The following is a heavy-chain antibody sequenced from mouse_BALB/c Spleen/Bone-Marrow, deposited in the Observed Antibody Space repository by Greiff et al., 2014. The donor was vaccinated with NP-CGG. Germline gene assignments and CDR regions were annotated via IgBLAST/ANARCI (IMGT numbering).Heavy chain of an antibody. CDR1: GFTFSSYT. CDR2: ISNGGGST. Sequence: EVMLVESGGGLVQPGGSLKLSCAASGFTFSSYTMSWVRQTPEKRLEWVAYISNGGGSTYYPDTVXGRXTISRDNAKNTLYLQMSSLKSEDTAMYYCARGGYYFDYWGQGTTLTVSS. CDR3: ARGGYYFDY. J-gene: IGHJ2*01. V-gene: IGHV5-12-2*01.